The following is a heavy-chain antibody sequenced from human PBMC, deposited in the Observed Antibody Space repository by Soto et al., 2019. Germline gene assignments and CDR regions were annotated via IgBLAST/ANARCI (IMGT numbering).Heavy chain of an antibody. D-gene: IGHD2-15*01. CDR2: IYYSGST. J-gene: IGHJ4*02. CDR1: GGSISSYY. Sequence: SETLSLTCTVSGGSISSYYWSWIRQPPGKGLEWIGYIYYSGSTNYNPSLKSRVTISVDTSKNQFSLKLSSVTAADTAVYYCARDFCSGGSCYRYYFDYWGQGTMVTVSS. CDR3: ARDFCSGGSCYRYYFDY. V-gene: IGHV4-59*01.